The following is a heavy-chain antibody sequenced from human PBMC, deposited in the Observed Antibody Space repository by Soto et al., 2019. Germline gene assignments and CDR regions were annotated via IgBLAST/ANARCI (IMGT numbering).Heavy chain of an antibody. Sequence: GESLKISCKASGYTFARYWIGWERQKPGQGLEWMGAVFPDDSDVRYNPSFRGQVTISADKSINTVYLQWIGLKASDTAMYDCVRRKSWYYCGSWGQGTPVTVSS. CDR1: GYTFARYW. V-gene: IGHV5-51*01. CDR3: VRRKSWYYCGS. D-gene: IGHD6-13*01. CDR2: VFPDDSDV. J-gene: IGHJ4*02.